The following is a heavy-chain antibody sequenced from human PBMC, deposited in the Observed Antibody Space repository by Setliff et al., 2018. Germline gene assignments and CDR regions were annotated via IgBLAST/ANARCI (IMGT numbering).Heavy chain of an antibody. Sequence: PSETLSLTCTVSGASISSYYWSWIRQPPGEGLEWIGYIYSSGNIKYNPSLKSRVTISLDTSKNQFSLKLSSVTAADTAVYYCARDGPHCVTSSCPGAWFDPWGQGILGTVS. CDR2: IYSSGNI. D-gene: IGHD2-2*01. V-gene: IGHV4-4*09. J-gene: IGHJ5*02. CDR3: ARDGPHCVTSSCPGAWFDP. CDR1: GASISSYY.